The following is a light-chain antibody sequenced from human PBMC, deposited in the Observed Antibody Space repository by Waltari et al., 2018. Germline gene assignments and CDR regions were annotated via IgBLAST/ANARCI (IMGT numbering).Light chain of an antibody. CDR2: TNN. CDR3: ASWDDSLSVVL. J-gene: IGLJ3*02. Sequence: QTALPQPPSTSGTPGQRVPIPCSGSSSNIGSNTVNWYQQLPGTAPKLLIYTNNQRPSGVPDRFSASKSGTSASLAISGLQSEDEAHYYCASWDDSLSVVLFGGGTKLTVL. V-gene: IGLV1-44*01. CDR1: SSNIGSNT.